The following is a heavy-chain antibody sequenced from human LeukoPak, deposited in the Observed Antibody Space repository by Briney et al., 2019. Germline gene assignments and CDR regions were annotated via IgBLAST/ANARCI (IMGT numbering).Heavy chain of an antibody. CDR3: AQVVTATYFDY. Sequence: ASVKVSCKASGHTFTVDYMHWLRQAPGQGLEWMGWINPNSGGTNYAQKFQGRVTMTRDTSISTAYMELSRLRTDDTAVYYCAQVVTATYFDYWGQGTLVTVSS. J-gene: IGHJ4*02. CDR1: GHTFTVDY. D-gene: IGHD2-21*02. CDR2: INPNSGGT. V-gene: IGHV1-2*02.